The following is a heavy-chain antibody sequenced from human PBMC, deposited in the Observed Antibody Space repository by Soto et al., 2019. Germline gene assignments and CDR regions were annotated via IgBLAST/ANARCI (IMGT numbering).Heavy chain of an antibody. CDR2: ISWNSGSI. CDR1: GFTFDDYA. CDR3: AKGTPGYSSGWYHSLTFDY. J-gene: IGHJ4*02. Sequence: GGSLRLSCAASGFTFDDYAMHWVRQAPGKGLEWVSGISWNSGSIGYADSVKGRFTISRDNAKNSLYLQMNSLRAEDTALYYCAKGTPGYSSGWYHSLTFDYWGQGTLATVSS. V-gene: IGHV3-9*01. D-gene: IGHD6-19*01.